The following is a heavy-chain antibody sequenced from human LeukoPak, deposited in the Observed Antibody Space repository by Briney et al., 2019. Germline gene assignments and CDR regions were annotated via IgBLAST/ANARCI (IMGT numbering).Heavy chain of an antibody. CDR1: GLTFYTYA. CDR3: STSPSFGSSWYQFNY. CDR2: ISGRDGRT. J-gene: IGHJ4*02. V-gene: IGHV3-23*01. D-gene: IGHD6-13*01. Sequence: RSGGSLRLSCEVSGLTFYTYAMSWVRQAPGKGLEWVSAISGRDGRTYYSDSVKGRFTISGDNSQNTLYLQMKTLRAEDTAVYYYSTSPSFGSSWYQFNYWGQGALVIVSS.